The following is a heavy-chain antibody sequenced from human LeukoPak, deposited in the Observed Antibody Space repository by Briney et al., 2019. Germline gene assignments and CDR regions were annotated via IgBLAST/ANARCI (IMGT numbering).Heavy chain of an antibody. CDR3: ARDQYYYDSSGYSY. Sequence: GGSLRLSCAASGFTFDDYAMHWVRQAPGKGLEWVSGIRWNSGSIGYADSVKGRFTISRDNAKNSLYLQMNSLRAEDTAVYYCARDQYYYDSSGYSYWGQGTLVTVSS. D-gene: IGHD3-22*01. V-gene: IGHV3-9*01. CDR2: IRWNSGSI. CDR1: GFTFDDYA. J-gene: IGHJ4*02.